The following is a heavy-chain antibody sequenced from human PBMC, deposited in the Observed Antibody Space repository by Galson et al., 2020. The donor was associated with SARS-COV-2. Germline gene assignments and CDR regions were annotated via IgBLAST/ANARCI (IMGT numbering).Heavy chain of an antibody. CDR2: IYSNGNT. CDR1: EFTVINSH. CDR3: ASKSDRGDSNFFDF. Sequence: GESLKISCAASEFTVINSHMTWVRQAPGKGLEWVSVIYSNGNTYYADSVKGRFTISRDNSKNTLNLQMNSLRADDTAVYYCASKSDRGDSNFFDFWGQGALVTVSS. V-gene: IGHV3-53*01. J-gene: IGHJ4*02. D-gene: IGHD2-21*02.